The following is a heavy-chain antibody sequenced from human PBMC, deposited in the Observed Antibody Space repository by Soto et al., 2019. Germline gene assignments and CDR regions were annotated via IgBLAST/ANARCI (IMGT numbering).Heavy chain of an antibody. V-gene: IGHV3-23*01. CDR3: AKDFFSTSYSTSSFSAFDF. CDR1: GFSFSTNA. J-gene: IGHJ3*01. CDR2: ISASGGNT. D-gene: IGHD6-6*01. Sequence: EVQLLESGGGLVQPGGSLRLSCAASGFSFSTNAMRWVRQAPGKWLEWVSGISASGGNTYYADSVKCRCTISRDKSKSTLYLQMNSLRAGDTAVYYGAKDFFSTSYSTSSFSAFDFWGQGTVVTVSS.